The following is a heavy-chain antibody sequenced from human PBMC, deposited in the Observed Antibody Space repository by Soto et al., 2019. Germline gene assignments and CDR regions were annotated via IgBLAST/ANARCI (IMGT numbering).Heavy chain of an antibody. J-gene: IGHJ4*02. Sequence: QVQLVQSGAEVKKPGASVKVSCKASGYTFTNFGISWVRQAPGQGLDWMGWFSAYNGNTNYAQKFKGRVTMTTTTSTSTAYMEVRSLRFDDTAGYYCASGGTQINYCGQGTLVTVSS. CDR3: ASGGTQINY. D-gene: IGHD3-16*01. CDR2: FSAYNGNT. CDR1: GYTFTNFG. V-gene: IGHV1-18*01.